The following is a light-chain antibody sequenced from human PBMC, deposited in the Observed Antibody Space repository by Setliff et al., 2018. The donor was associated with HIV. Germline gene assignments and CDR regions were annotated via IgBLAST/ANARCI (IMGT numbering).Light chain of an antibody. Sequence: QSVLTQPASVSGSPGQPITISCTGTSSDVGTYNAVYWYQQHPGKAPKLMIYDVSTRPSGVSNRSSGSKSGNTASLTISGLQTEDEADYYCSSYTSSSTDVFGTGTKVTVL. CDR2: DVS. CDR1: SSDVGTYNA. J-gene: IGLJ1*01. CDR3: SSYTSSSTDV. V-gene: IGLV2-14*01.